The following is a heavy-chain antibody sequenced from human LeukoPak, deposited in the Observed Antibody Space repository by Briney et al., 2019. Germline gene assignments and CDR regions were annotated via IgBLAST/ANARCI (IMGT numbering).Heavy chain of an antibody. CDR2: ISGSGDST. Sequence: GGSLRLSCAASGFTFSNYAMRWVRQAPGKGLEWVSGISGSGDSTYYADSVKGRFTISRDNAKNSLYLQMNSLRAEDTALYYCARSDSSGYYYYFDYWGQGTLVTVSS. CDR1: GFTFSNYA. J-gene: IGHJ4*02. V-gene: IGHV3-23*01. D-gene: IGHD3-22*01. CDR3: ARSDSSGYYYYFDY.